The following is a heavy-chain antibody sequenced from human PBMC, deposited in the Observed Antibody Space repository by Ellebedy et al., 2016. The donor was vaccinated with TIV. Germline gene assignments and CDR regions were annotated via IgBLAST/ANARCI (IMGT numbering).Heavy chain of an antibody. CDR2: IDYSGTT. Sequence: SETLSLTCSVTGGSVTTRNYYWGWVRQPPGKGLEWIGSIDYSGTTYYNPSLKGRATLSRDTSKNQFSLKLISMTAADTAVYYCARGPAKGVTTYWGQGTLVTVSS. V-gene: IGHV4-39*07. J-gene: IGHJ1*01. CDR1: GGSVTTRNYY. CDR3: ARGPAKGVTTY. D-gene: IGHD4-17*01.